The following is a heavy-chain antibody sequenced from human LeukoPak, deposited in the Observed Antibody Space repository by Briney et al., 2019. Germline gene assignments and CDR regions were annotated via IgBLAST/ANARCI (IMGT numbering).Heavy chain of an antibody. J-gene: IGHJ4*02. Sequence: PGGSLRLSCAASGFTFSSYAMHWVRQAPGKGLEYVSAISSNGGSTYYANSVKGRFTISRDNSKHTLYLEMNSLRAEDTAVYYCATNGYSSTFYYFDYWGQGTLVTVSS. CDR3: ATNGYSSTFYYFDY. V-gene: IGHV3-64*01. CDR2: ISSNGGST. CDR1: GFTFSSYA. D-gene: IGHD6-19*01.